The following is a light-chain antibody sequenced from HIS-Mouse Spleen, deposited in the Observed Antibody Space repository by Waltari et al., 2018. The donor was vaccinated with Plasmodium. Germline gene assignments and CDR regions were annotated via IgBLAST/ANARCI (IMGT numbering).Light chain of an antibody. CDR2: GAS. J-gene: IGKJ2*01. Sequence: EIVLTQSPGTLSLSPGERATLSCRASQSVSSSYLAWYQQKPGQAPRLLIYGASRRATGIPDRFSGSGSGTDFTLTISRLEPEDCAVYYCQQYGSSPYTFGQGTKLEIK. CDR3: QQYGSSPYT. V-gene: IGKV3-20*01. CDR1: QSVSSSY.